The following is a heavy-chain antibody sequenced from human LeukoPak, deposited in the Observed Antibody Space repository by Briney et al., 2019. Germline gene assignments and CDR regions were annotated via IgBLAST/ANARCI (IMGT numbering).Heavy chain of an antibody. D-gene: IGHD4/OR15-4a*01. CDR1: GFTFSNTW. Sequence: PGGSLRLSCAASGFTFSNTWMKSVRQAPGKWLEWVGRIKSKTDGGTTDYAAPVKGRFTISRDDSKNTLYLQMDSLKSEDTAMYYCTTVATIVTQNFDYWGQGTLVTVSS. V-gene: IGHV3-15*01. CDR2: IKSKTDGGTT. CDR3: TTVATIVTQNFDY. J-gene: IGHJ4*02.